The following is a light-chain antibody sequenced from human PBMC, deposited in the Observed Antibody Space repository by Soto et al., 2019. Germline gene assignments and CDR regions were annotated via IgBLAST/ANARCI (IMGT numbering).Light chain of an antibody. CDR3: HQYYKWYT. V-gene: IGKV3-15*01. J-gene: IGKJ2*01. CDR1: QSVGSN. Sequence: EIVMTQSPATLSVSPGERATLSCRASQSVGSNLAWYQQKPGQAPRLLIYGASSRAPGIPATFSGSGSGTEFSLTISSLQSEDFAVYYCHQYYKWYTFGQGTKLEIK. CDR2: GAS.